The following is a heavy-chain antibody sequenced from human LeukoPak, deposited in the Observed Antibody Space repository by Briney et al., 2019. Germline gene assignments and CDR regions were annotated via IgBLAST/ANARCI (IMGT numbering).Heavy chain of an antibody. J-gene: IGHJ4*02. Sequence: PGGSLRLSCAASGFTFSSYSMNWVRQAPGKGLEWVSYISSSSTIYYADSVKGRFTISRDDAKNSLFLRMNSLRAEDTAVYYCAIAPGNRYWGQGTLVTVSS. CDR2: ISSSSTI. V-gene: IGHV3-48*04. CDR1: GFTFSSYS. D-gene: IGHD6-13*01. CDR3: AIAPGNRY.